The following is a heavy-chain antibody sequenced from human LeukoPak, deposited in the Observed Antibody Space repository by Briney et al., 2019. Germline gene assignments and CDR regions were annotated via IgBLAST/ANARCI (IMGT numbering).Heavy chain of an antibody. V-gene: IGHV4-61*02. CDR3: ARRTPNTSLRDP. D-gene: IGHD1/OR15-1a*01. CDR2: IYTSGST. Sequence: PSQTLSLTCTVSGGSISSGSYYWSWIRQPAGKGLEWIGRIYTSGSTNYNPSLKSRVTISVDTSKNQISLKLSSVTAADTAVYYCARRTPNTSLRDPWGQGTLVTVSS. CDR1: GGSISSGSYY. J-gene: IGHJ5*02.